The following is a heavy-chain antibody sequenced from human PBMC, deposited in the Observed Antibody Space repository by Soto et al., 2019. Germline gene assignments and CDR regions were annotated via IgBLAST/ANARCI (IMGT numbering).Heavy chain of an antibody. CDR2: ISYHGSDK. CDR1: GFTFSNYG. V-gene: IGHV3-30*18. Sequence: QVQLVESGGGVVQPGRSLRLSCAASGFTFSNYGMHWVRQAPGKGLEWVAVISYHGSDKYYADSVKGLFTISRDNSKNTLYLQMDSLRAEDTALYYCAKDHLTTTVTTVGYWGQGTLVTVSS. D-gene: IGHD4-17*01. J-gene: IGHJ4*02. CDR3: AKDHLTTTVTTVGY.